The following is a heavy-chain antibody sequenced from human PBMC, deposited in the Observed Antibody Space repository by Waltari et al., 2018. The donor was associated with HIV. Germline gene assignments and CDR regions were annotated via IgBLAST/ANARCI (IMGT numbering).Heavy chain of an antibody. CDR1: GFNFDIST. Sequence: EVQFLESGVGSARPAGSLRISCIGPGFNFDISTMASVRQAPGKGLDWVSSISRSASATYYADSVKGRATISRDNSMDMLSLHIKSLRVDDTAVYHCVTSGYNFVEFGHRLDFWGRGILVTVS. CDR3: VTSGYNFVEFGHRLDF. CDR2: ISRSASAT. V-gene: IGHV3-23*01. J-gene: IGHJ4*02. D-gene: IGHD5-18*01.